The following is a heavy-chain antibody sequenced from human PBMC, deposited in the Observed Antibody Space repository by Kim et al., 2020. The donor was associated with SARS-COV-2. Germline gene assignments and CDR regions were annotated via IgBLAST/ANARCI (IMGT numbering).Heavy chain of an antibody. Sequence: ADAAKGRFTISRENAKNSLFLQMNSLRAEETAVYYCATVGVDTAMDIFDYWGQGTLVTVSS. J-gene: IGHJ4*02. V-gene: IGHV3-11*06. CDR3: ATVGVDTAMDIFDY. D-gene: IGHD5-18*01.